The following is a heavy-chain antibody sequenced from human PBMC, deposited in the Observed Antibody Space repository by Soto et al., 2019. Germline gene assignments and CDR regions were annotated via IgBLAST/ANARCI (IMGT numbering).Heavy chain of an antibody. CDR2: IYYSGST. V-gene: IGHV4-59*01. J-gene: IGHJ5*02. CDR1: GGSISCYY. D-gene: IGHD2-15*01. Sequence: SETLSLTCTVSGGSISCYYWSWLRQPPGKGLEWIGYIYYSGSTNYNPSLKSRVTISVDTSKNRFSLKLSSVTAADTAVYYCARDGLYCSGGSCYNWFDPWGQGTLVTVSS. CDR3: ARDGLYCSGGSCYNWFDP.